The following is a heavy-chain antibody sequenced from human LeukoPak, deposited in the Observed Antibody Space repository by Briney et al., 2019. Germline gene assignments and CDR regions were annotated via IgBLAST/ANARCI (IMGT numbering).Heavy chain of an antibody. Sequence: SQTLSLTCAVSGGSISSGGYTWSWIRQPPGKGLEWIGYIYYSGSTYYNPSLKSRVTISVDTSKNQFSLKLSSVTAADTAVYYCARAHIVVVPAATPLFDYWGQGTLVTVSS. CDR3: ARAHIVVVPAATPLFDY. J-gene: IGHJ4*02. V-gene: IGHV4-31*11. CDR1: GGSISSGGYT. CDR2: IYYSGST. D-gene: IGHD2-2*01.